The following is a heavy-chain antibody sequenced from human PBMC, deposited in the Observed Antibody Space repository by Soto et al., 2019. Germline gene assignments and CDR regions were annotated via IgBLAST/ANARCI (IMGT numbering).Heavy chain of an antibody. D-gene: IGHD6-13*01. CDR1: GYTFTSYG. CDR2: ISAYNGNT. CDR3: ARDLQSSSWYPTDAFDI. V-gene: IGHV1-18*01. J-gene: IGHJ3*02. Sequence: ASVKVSCKASGYTFTSYGISWVRQAPGQGLEWMGWISAYNGNTNYAQKLQGRVTMTTDTSTSTAYMELRSLRSDDTAVYYCARDLQSSSWYPTDAFDIWGQRTMFTVSS.